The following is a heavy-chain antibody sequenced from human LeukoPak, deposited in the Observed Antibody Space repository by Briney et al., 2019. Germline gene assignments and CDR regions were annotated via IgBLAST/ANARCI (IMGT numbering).Heavy chain of an antibody. V-gene: IGHV3-53*01. CDR3: ARDTGITGTTDAFDI. CDR1: GFTVSSNY. D-gene: IGHD1-20*01. Sequence: PGGSLRLSCAASGFTVSSNYMSWVRQAPGKGLEWVSVIYSGGSTYYADSVKGRFTISRDNSKNTLYLQMNSLRAEDTAVYYCARDTGITGTTDAFDIWGQGTMVTVSS. CDR2: IYSGGST. J-gene: IGHJ3*02.